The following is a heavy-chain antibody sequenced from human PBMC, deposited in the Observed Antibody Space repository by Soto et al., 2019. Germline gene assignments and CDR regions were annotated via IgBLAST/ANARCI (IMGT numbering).Heavy chain of an antibody. Sequence: PGGSLRLSCAASGFSFSSAWINWVRQAPGKGLEWVSGISGSGGSTYYADSVKGRFTISRDNSKNTLYLQMNSLRAEDTAVYYCAKDRGYGGRYDLSLGAFDIWGQGTMVTV. CDR3: AKDRGYGGRYDLSLGAFDI. J-gene: IGHJ3*02. CDR2: ISGSGGST. D-gene: IGHD1-26*01. CDR1: GFSFSSAW. V-gene: IGHV3-23*01.